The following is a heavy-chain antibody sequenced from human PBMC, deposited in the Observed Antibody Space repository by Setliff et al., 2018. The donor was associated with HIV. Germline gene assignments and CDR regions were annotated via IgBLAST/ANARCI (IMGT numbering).Heavy chain of an antibody. V-gene: IGHV1-18*01. CDR1: GYTFTSYG. D-gene: IGHD4-17*01. CDR2: ISAYNGNT. Sequence: ASVKVSCKASGYTFTSYGISWVRQAPGQGLEWMAWISAYNGNTNYAQKFQGRVTMTTDTSTSTTYMDPVDTATYYCARAVHDYGDYFDSWGQGTLVTVSS. J-gene: IGHJ4*02. CDR3: DYGDYFDS.